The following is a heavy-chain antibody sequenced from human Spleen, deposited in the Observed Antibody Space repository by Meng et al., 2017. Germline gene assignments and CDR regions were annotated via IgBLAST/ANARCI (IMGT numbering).Heavy chain of an antibody. V-gene: IGHV1-2*06. D-gene: IGHD2-21*01. J-gene: IGHJ4*01. CDR2: INPNSGGT. CDR3: AKALGWGSSPDY. CDR1: GYTFTGYY. Sequence: QVQLVQSGAEVKNPGASVKVSCKASGYTFTGYYIHWVRQAPGQGLEWMGRINPNSGGTNFAQKFQGRVIMTRDTSISTAYMELSSLGFDDTAVYYCAKALGWGSSPDYWGHGILVTVSS.